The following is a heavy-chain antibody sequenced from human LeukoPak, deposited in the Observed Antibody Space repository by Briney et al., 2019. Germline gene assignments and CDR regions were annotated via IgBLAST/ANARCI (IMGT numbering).Heavy chain of an antibody. V-gene: IGHV3-23*01. CDR3: PKEAHIDGRFVTLDY. CDR2: ITGDGGDT. Sequence: PGGSLRLSCAASGFTFSSYVMSWVRKAPGRGLGWVSVITGDGGDTTYVGSVKGRFTISRDNSKNPLFLQMSSLRAEDTAISYCPKEAHIDGRFVTLDYWGQGALVTVSS. D-gene: IGHD3-3*01. J-gene: IGHJ4*02. CDR1: GFTFSSYV.